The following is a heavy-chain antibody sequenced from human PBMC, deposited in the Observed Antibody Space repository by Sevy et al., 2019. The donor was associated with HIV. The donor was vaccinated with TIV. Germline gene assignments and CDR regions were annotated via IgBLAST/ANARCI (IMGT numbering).Heavy chain of an antibody. CDR1: GGSLNTYG. CDR3: GRDNWGSIDY. V-gene: IGHV4-59*01. Sequence: KQSQTLSLTCTVSGGSLNTYGWSWIRQPPGKGLEWIGYAYYNGGTNYNPSLKSRLTILVGTSERQFSLLLSSVTPADTAVYYCGRDNWGSIDYWGQGVLVTVSS. CDR2: AYYNGGT. J-gene: IGHJ4*02. D-gene: IGHD7-27*01.